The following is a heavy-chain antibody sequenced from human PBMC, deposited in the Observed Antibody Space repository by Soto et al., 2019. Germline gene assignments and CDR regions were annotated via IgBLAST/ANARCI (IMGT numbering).Heavy chain of an antibody. D-gene: IGHD6-19*01. V-gene: IGHV1-69*12. CDR1: GSTFSSYA. CDR3: ARSKGFKWLVGGYYYYGLDV. Sequence: QVQLVQSGAEVKKPGSSVKISCKASGSTFSSYAISWVRQAPGQGLEWMGGIIPISGTAKYVQKCQGRVSITAGESTSTAYMELSSLRSEDTAVFYCARSKGFKWLVGGYYYYGLDVWGQGTTVTVSS. J-gene: IGHJ6*02. CDR2: IIPISGTA.